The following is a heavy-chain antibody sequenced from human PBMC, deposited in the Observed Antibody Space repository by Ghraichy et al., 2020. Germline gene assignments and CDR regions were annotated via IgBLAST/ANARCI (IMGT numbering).Heavy chain of an antibody. D-gene: IGHD1-26*01. CDR2: FDPEDGET. Sequence: ASVKVSCKVSGYTLTELSMHWVRQAPGKGLEWMGGFDPEDGETIYAQKFQGRVTMTEDTSTDTVYMELSSLRSEDTAVYYCATPDSGSYGHYFDYWGQGTLVTVSS. CDR1: GYTLTELS. J-gene: IGHJ4*02. V-gene: IGHV1-24*01. CDR3: ATPDSGSYGHYFDY.